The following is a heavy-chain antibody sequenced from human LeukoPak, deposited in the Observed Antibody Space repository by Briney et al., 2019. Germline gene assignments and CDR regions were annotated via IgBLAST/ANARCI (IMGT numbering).Heavy chain of an antibody. Sequence: SETLSLTCSVSSGSMRNSSYYYSWIRQPPGKGLEWIGYIYYSGSTNYNPSLKSRVTISVDTSKNQFSLKLSSVTAADTAVYYCARDFRFQGYCSSTSCSEGWFDPWGQGTLVTVSS. J-gene: IGHJ5*02. CDR2: IYYSGST. CDR1: SGSMRNSSYY. V-gene: IGHV4-61*01. D-gene: IGHD2-2*01. CDR3: ARDFRFQGYCSSTSCSEGWFDP.